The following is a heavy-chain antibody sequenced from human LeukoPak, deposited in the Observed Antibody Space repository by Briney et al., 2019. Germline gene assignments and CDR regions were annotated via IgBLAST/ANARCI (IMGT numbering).Heavy chain of an antibody. CDR3: AKCSTSAYTTGWCNWIDP. J-gene: IGHJ5*02. Sequence: PRGSLRLSCVASGFTFTSDAMNWVRQAPGKGLEWVSSTVSRGTTQYADSVKGRFTVSRDTSKNTLYLQMNSLRADDTAVYYCAKCSTSAYTTGWCNWIDPWGQGTLVTVSS. V-gene: IGHV3-23*01. CDR1: GFTFTSDA. D-gene: IGHD6-19*01. CDR2: TVSRGTT.